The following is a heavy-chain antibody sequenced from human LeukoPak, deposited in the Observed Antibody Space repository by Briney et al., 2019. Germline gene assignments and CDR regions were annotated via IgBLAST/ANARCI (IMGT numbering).Heavy chain of an antibody. CDR3: ARDRGRDGYKYPGY. D-gene: IGHD5-24*01. V-gene: IGHV3-23*01. CDR2: ISGSGGST. CDR1: GFTFSSYA. J-gene: IGHJ4*02. Sequence: PGGSLRLSCAASGFTFSSYAMSWVRQAPGKGLEWVSAISGSGGSTYYADSVKGRFTISRDNAKNSLYLQMNSLRAEDTAVYYCARDRGRDGYKYPGYWGQGTLVTVSS.